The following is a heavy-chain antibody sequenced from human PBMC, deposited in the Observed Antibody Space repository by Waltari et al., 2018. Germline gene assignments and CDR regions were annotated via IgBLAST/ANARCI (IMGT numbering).Heavy chain of an antibody. D-gene: IGHD3-10*01. Sequence: QVQLQESGPGLVKPSETLSLTCAVSGYSISSGYYWGWIRQPPGKGLEWIGSIYHSGGTYYNPSLKSRVTISVDTSKNQFSLKLSSVTAADTAVYYCARPYYGSGSYLDYWGQGTLVTVSS. CDR3: ARPYYGSGSYLDY. J-gene: IGHJ4*02. V-gene: IGHV4-38-2*01. CDR2: IYHSGGT. CDR1: GYSISSGYY.